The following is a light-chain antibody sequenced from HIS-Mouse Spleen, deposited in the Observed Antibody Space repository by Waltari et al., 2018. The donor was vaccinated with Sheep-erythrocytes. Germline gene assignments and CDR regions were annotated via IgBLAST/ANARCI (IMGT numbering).Light chain of an antibody. V-gene: IGLV2-11*01. CDR2: DVS. Sequence: QSALTQPPSASGSPGQSVTISCTGTSSDVGSYNLVSWYQQHPGKAPKLMIYDVSKRPSGVPGRFSGSKSGNTASLTISGLQAEDEADYYCCSYAGSYNHVFATGTKVTVL. CDR3: CSYAGSYNHV. CDR1: SSDVGSYNL. J-gene: IGLJ1*01.